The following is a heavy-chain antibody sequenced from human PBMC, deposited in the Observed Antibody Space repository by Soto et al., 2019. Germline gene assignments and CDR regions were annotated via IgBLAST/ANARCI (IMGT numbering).Heavy chain of an antibody. V-gene: IGHV3-11*05. J-gene: IGHJ6*02. CDR2: ISISGNYT. CDR3: ARLHQDHYYTMDV. CDR1: GFTLSDYY. Sequence: QVQLAESGGDLVKPGGSLRLSCVVSGFTLSDYYMTWIRQAPGKGLEWVSYISISGNYTNYADSVKGRFTISRDSTNNSLYLQMNSPRAEDTAVYYCARLHQDHYYTMDVWGQGTTVTVSS. D-gene: IGHD2-2*01.